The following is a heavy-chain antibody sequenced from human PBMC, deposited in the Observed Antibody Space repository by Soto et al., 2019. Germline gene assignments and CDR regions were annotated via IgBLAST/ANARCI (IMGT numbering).Heavy chain of an antibody. Sequence: QVQLQESGPGLVKPSQTLSLTCTVSGGSISSGDYYWSWIRQPPGKGLEWIGYIYYSGSTYYNPSRKSRVTMSVDTCKNQFSLKLSSVTAADTAVYYCASLSMVRGVLYGMDVWGQGTTVTVSS. CDR1: GGSISSGDYY. CDR3: ASLSMVRGVLYGMDV. CDR2: IYYSGST. V-gene: IGHV4-30-4*01. J-gene: IGHJ6*02. D-gene: IGHD3-10*01.